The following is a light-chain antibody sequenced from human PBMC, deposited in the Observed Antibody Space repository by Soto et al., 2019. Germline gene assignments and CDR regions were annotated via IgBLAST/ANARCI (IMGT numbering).Light chain of an antibody. CDR1: KTINNY. CDR2: AAS. Sequence: DIQTTQSPSSLSASVGDRVTITFRASKTINNYLNWYRQKPGKAPQVLIYAASNLETGVPSRFSGSGSGTDFTLTISSLQPEDSATYYCQHIYSPPHTFGQGTRLEIK. CDR3: QHIYSPPHT. V-gene: IGKV1-39*01. J-gene: IGKJ5*01.